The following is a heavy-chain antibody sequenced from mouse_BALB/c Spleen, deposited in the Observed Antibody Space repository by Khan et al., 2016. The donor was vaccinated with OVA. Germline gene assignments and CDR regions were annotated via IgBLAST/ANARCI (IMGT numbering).Heavy chain of an antibody. V-gene: IGHV1-4*01. CDR3: ARIYYDYDGYYAMDY. J-gene: IGHJ4*01. D-gene: IGHD2-4*01. Sequence: VQLQESGAELARPGASVKMSCKASGYTFTSYTMHWVQQRPGQGLEWIGYINPSSAYTNYNQKFKDKATLTADKSSSTAYMQLSSLTSEDSAVYYCARIYYDYDGYYAMDYWGQGTSVTVSS. CDR2: INPSSAYT. CDR1: GYTFTSYT.